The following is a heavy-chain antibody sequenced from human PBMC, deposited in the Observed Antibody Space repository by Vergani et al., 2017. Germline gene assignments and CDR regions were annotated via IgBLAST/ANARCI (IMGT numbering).Heavy chain of an antibody. Sequence: EVQLLESGGGLVQPGGSLRLSCAASGFTFSSYAMNWVRQAPGKGLEWVSSISSSSSYIYYADSVKGRFTISRDNAKNSLYLQMNSLRAEDTAVYYCARDLRFLEWLLFPATTGESYYYYYGMDVWGQGTTVTVSS. V-gene: IGHV3-21*01. CDR1: GFTFSSYA. J-gene: IGHJ6*02. D-gene: IGHD3-3*01. CDR2: ISSSSSYI. CDR3: ARDLRFLEWLLFPATTGESYYYYYGMDV.